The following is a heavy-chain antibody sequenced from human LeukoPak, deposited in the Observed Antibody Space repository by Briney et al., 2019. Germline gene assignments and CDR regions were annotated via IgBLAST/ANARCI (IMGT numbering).Heavy chain of an antibody. D-gene: IGHD6-19*01. CDR2: FSPADSDS. Sequence: GESLKISCKGSGYSFTSYWIGWVRQMPGKDLEWMGIFSPADSDSRYSPSFQGQVTISADKSTSTVYLQWSSLKASDTAMYYCARLASAWNFDYWGQGTLVTVFS. J-gene: IGHJ4*02. CDR1: GYSFTSYW. CDR3: ARLASAWNFDY. V-gene: IGHV5-51*01.